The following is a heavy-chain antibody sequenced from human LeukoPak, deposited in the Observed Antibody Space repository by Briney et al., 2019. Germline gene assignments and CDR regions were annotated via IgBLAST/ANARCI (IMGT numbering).Heavy chain of an antibody. V-gene: IGHV3-30*01. CDR2: ISYHGGNK. J-gene: IGHJ6*03. D-gene: IGHD3-16*01. Sequence: GRSLRLSCAASGFTFSSFGLHWVRQAPGKGLEWVSFISYHGGNKYYADSVKGRFTISRDNSKSTLNLQLDSLSTEDTAVYYCAREGYSYADYYCYYMDVWGKGTTVTVSS. CDR3: AREGYSYADYYCYYMDV. CDR1: GFTFSSFG.